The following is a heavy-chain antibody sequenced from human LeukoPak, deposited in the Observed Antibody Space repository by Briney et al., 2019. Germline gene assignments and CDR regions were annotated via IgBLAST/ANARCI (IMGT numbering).Heavy chain of an antibody. CDR2: IWYDGSNK. CDR3: AGHLTYYYDSSGYYI. Sequence: GGSLSLSCAASGFTFSSYGMHWVRQAPGKGLEWVAVIWYDGSNKYYADSVKGRFTISRDNSKNTLYLQMNSLRAEDTAVYYCAGHLTYYYDSSGYYIWGQGTLVTVSS. CDR1: GFTFSSYG. V-gene: IGHV3-33*01. J-gene: IGHJ4*02. D-gene: IGHD3-22*01.